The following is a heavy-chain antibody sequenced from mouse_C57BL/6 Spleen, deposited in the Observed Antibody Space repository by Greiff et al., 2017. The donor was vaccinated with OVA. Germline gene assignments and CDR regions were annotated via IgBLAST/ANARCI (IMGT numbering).Heavy chain of an antibody. Sequence: QVQLKESGPGLVQPSQSLSITCTVSGFSLTSYGVHWVRQSPGKGLEWLGVIWRGGSTDYNAAFMSRLSITKDNSKSQVFFKMNSLQADDTAIYYCAKKRGYDDYAMDYWGQGTSVTVSS. CDR2: IWRGGST. CDR1: GFSLTSYG. V-gene: IGHV2-5*01. D-gene: IGHD2-2*01. J-gene: IGHJ4*01. CDR3: AKKRGYDDYAMDY.